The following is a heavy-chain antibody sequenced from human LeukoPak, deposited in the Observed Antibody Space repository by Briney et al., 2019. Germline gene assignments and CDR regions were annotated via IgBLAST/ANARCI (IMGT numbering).Heavy chain of an antibody. J-gene: IGHJ3*02. CDR3: AFNGGDSDYGDYANAFDI. Sequence: GGSLRLSCAASGFTFSSYAMSWVRQAPGKGLEWVSAISGSGGSTYYADSVKGRLTISRDNSKNTLYLQMNSLRAEDTAVYYCAFNGGDSDYGDYANAFDIWGQGTMVTVSS. CDR1: GFTFSSYA. CDR2: ISGSGGST. V-gene: IGHV3-23*01. D-gene: IGHD4-17*01.